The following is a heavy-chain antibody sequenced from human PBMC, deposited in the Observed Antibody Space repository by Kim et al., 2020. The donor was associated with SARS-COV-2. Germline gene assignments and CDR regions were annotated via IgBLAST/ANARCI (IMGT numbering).Heavy chain of an antibody. CDR3: AHRIYGGNSPKAFDY. CDR1: GFSLSTSGVG. CDR2: IYWDDDK. V-gene: IGHV2-5*02. D-gene: IGHD2-21*02. Sequence: SGPTLVNPTQTLTLTCTFSGFSLSTSGVGVGWIRQPPGKALEWLALIYWDDDKRYSPSLKNRLTVTKGTSKNQVVLTMTNMDPVDTATYYCAHRIYGGNSPKAFDYWGQGTLVTVSS. J-gene: IGHJ4*02.